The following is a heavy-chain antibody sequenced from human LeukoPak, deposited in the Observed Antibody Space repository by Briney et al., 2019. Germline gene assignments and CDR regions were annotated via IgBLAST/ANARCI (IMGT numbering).Heavy chain of an antibody. Sequence: VASAKVSCKASGGTFSSYAISWVRQAPGQGLEWMGRIIPIFGTANYAQKFQGRVTITTDESTSTAYMELSSLRSEDTAVYYCARGGYSSGAYWFDPWGQGTLVTVSS. D-gene: IGHD6-19*01. CDR1: GGTFSSYA. J-gene: IGHJ5*02. CDR2: IIPIFGTA. V-gene: IGHV1-69*05. CDR3: ARGGYSSGAYWFDP.